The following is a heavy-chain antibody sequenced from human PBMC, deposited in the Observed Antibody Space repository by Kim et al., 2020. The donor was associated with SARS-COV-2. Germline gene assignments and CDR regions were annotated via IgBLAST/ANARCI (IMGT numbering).Heavy chain of an antibody. V-gene: IGHV4-39*01. Sequence: SETLSLTCTVSGGSISSSSYYWGWIRQPPGKGLEWIGSIYYSGSTYYNPSLKSRVTISVDTSKNQFSLKLSSVTAADTAVYYCPLTITGTTSLFDYWGQGTLVTVSS. CDR2: IYYSGST. CDR3: PLTITGTTSLFDY. D-gene: IGHD1-7*01. J-gene: IGHJ4*02. CDR1: GGSISSSSYY.